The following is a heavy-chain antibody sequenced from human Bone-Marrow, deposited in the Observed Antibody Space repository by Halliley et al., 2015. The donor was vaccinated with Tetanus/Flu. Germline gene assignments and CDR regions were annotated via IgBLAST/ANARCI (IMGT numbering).Heavy chain of an antibody. CDR2: ISSGGRFT. D-gene: IGHD2-8*01. Sequence: WFPIISSGGRFTYSADSVKGRFTISRDTSPNTLYLHMDSLRADDAAVYFCGKARVAVSTFVENWGRGTLVTVSS. CDR3: GKARVAVSTFVEN. V-gene: IGHV3-23*03. J-gene: IGHJ4*02.